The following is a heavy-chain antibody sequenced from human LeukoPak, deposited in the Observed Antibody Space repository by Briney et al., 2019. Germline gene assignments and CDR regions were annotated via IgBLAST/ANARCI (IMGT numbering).Heavy chain of an antibody. CDR3: TRFRYTVYYFDY. CDR1: GLIVSSSY. CDR2: IYSGGGT. J-gene: IGHJ4*02. D-gene: IGHD4-17*01. Sequence: TGGSLRLSCAASGLIVSSSYMSWVRQAPGKGLEWVSVIYSGGGTYHADSVKGRFTISRDNSKNMLYLQMNSLRAEDTAVYYCTRFRYTVYYFDYWGQGALVTVSS. V-gene: IGHV3-53*01.